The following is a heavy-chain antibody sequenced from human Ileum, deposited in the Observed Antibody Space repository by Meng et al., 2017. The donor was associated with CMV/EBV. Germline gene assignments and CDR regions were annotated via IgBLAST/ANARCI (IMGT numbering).Heavy chain of an antibody. D-gene: IGHD4-11*01. CDR2: VHTSGST. CDR3: AGPYTSRFDY. V-gene: IGHV4-61*02. CDR1: GGPFSSVGND. Sequence: VPGLLTPSQPLSLTCTVSGGPFSSVGNDWSWLRQPAGKGLEWIGRVHTSGSTNYNPSLKSRITMSVDTSRNQFSLKLSSVTAADTAVYYCAGPYTSRFDYWGQGALVTVSS. J-gene: IGHJ4*02.